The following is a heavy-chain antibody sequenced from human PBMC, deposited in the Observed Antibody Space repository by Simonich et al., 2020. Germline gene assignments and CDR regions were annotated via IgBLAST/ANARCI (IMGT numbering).Heavy chain of an antibody. J-gene: IGHJ6*03. V-gene: IGHV1-2*02. CDR2: FNPNRGVT. D-gene: IGHD6-13*01. CDR3: ARGRIAAAGTYYYYYMDV. CDR1: GYTFTGYY. Sequence: QVQLVQSGAEVKKPGASVKVSCKASGYTFTGYYMHWVRQAPGEGLGWWAWFNPNRGVTNDAKKLKGRVTMTRDTSISTAYMELSRLRSDDTAVYYCARGRIAAAGTYYYYYMDVWGKGTTVTVSS.